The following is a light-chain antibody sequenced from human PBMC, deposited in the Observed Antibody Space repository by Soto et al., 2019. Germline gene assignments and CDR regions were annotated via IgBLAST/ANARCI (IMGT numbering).Light chain of an antibody. CDR3: QSYDNSLSVHVV. Sequence: QSVLTQPPSVSGAPGQRVTISCTGSSSNIGALYDVNWYQQLPGTAPKLLIYDNNNRPSGVPDRFSGSKSGTSASLAITGLQAEDEADYYCQSYDNSLSVHVVFGGGTKLTVL. J-gene: IGLJ2*01. CDR1: SSNIGALYD. V-gene: IGLV1-40*01. CDR2: DNN.